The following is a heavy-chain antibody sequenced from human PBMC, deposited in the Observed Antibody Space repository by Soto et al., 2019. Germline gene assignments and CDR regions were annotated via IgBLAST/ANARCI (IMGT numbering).Heavy chain of an antibody. Sequence: PGGSLRLSCAASGFTFSSYWMSWVRQAPGKGLEWVANIKQDGSEKYYVDSVKGRFTISRDNAKNSLYLQMNSPRAEDTAVYYCARVYCTNGVCYGLYFDYWGQGTLVTVSS. J-gene: IGHJ4*02. CDR2: IKQDGSEK. CDR3: ARVYCTNGVCYGLYFDY. D-gene: IGHD2-8*01. CDR1: GFTFSSYW. V-gene: IGHV3-7*04.